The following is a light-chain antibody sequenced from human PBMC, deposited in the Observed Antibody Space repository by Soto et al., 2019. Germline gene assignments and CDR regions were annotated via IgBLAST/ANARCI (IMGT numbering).Light chain of an antibody. V-gene: IGLV2-14*01. CDR3: SLYTSSSTVYV. J-gene: IGLJ1*01. CDR2: EVS. Sequence: QSVLTQPASVSGSPGQSITISCTGTSSDVGGYNYVSWYQQHPGKAPKLMIYEVSNRPSGVSNRFSGSKSGNTASLTISGLQAEDEADYYCSLYTSSSTVYVFGTGTKVTVL. CDR1: SSDVGGYNY.